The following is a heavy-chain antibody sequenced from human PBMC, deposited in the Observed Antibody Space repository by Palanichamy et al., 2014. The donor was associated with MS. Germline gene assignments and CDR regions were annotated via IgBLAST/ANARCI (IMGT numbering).Heavy chain of an antibody. J-gene: IGHJ3*02. Sequence: LQESGPGLVKPSQTLSLTCTVSGGSISSGDYYWSWIRQPPGKGLEWIGYIYYSGSTYYNPSLKSRVTISVDTSKNQFSLKLSSVTAADTAVYYCARQSDSDRGVSIVVVVAATPGGAFDIWGQGTMVTVSS. CDR2: IYYSGST. CDR3: ARQSDSDRGVSIVVVVAATPGGAFDI. CDR1: GGSISSGDYY. D-gene: IGHD2-15*01. V-gene: IGHV4-30-4*01.